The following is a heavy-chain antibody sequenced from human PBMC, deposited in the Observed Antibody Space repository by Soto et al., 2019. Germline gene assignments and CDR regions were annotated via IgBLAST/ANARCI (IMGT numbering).Heavy chain of an antibody. J-gene: IGHJ4*02. CDR3: ARAPRPAAIAVLDH. CDR1: GYSFTSYN. D-gene: IGHD2-2*01. Sequence: QVQLEQCGTEVKEPGASVKVSCKASGYSFTSYNINWVRQTTGQGLEWMGWVNPSNGDAGLAQRFQGRVTMSSDTSITTAFVEVSSLAPEDAAIYFCARAPRPAAIAVLDHWGQGTLVSVSS. CDR2: VNPSNGDA. V-gene: IGHV1-8*01.